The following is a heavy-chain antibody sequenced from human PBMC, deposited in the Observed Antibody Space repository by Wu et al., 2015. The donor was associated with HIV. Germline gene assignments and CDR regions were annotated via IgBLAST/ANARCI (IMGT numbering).Heavy chain of an antibody. CDR1: GYTFTSYG. J-gene: IGHJ6*03. D-gene: IGHD2-2*01. CDR2: ISAYNGNT. V-gene: IGHV1-18*01. Sequence: QVQLVQSGAEVKKPGASVKVSCKASGYTFTSYGISWVRQAPGQGLEWMGWISAYNGNTNYAQKFQGRVTITADESTSTAYMELSSLRSEDTAVYYCASLGSSTDYYYMDVWGKGTTVTVSS. CDR3: ASLGSSTDYYYMDV.